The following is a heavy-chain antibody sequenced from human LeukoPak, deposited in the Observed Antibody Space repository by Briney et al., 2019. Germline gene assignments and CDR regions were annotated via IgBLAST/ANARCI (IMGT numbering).Heavy chain of an antibody. Sequence: SGTLSLTCTVSGGSISSSSYYWSWIRQPPGKGLEWIGYIYYSGSTNYNPSLKSRVTISVDTSKNQFSLKLSSVTAADTAVYYCARLRLRGVGAILEFGFDYWGQGTLVTVSS. V-gene: IGHV4-61*05. J-gene: IGHJ4*02. CDR1: GGSISSSSYY. D-gene: IGHD1-26*01. CDR3: ARLRLRGVGAILEFGFDY. CDR2: IYYSGST.